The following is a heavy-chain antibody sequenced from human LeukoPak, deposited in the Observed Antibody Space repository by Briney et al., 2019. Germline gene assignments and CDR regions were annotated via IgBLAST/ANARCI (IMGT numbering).Heavy chain of an antibody. Sequence: PSETLSLTCTVSGGSISNYYWNWIRQPPGKGLEWIGYIYYTGNTNYNPSLKSRVTISVDTSKNQFSLKLSSVTAADTAVYYCARDRLQLQSWGQGTLVTVSS. J-gene: IGHJ5*02. V-gene: IGHV4-59*01. CDR2: IYYTGNT. CDR3: ARDRLQLQS. D-gene: IGHD1-1*01. CDR1: GGSISNYY.